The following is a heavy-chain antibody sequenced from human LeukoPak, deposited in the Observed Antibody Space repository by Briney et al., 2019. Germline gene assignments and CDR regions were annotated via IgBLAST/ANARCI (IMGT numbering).Heavy chain of an antibody. D-gene: IGHD2-21*02. V-gene: IGHV4-61*01. J-gene: IGHJ4*02. Sequence: SETLSLTCTVSRGAVSSTTYYWSWIRQPPGKGLEWIGYIYYSGSTNYNPSLKSRVTISVDTSKNQFSLKLSSVTAADTAVYYCARTDCGGDCYWNDYWGQGTLVTVSS. CDR1: RGAVSSTTYY. CDR2: IYYSGST. CDR3: ARTDCGGDCYWNDY.